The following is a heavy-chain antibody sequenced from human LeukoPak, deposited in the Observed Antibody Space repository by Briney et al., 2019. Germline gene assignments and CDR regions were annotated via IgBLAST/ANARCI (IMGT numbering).Heavy chain of an antibody. D-gene: IGHD1/OR15-1a*01. CDR2: ISSSSGYI. CDR3: ARTGTSDAFDI. CDR1: GFTFSSYS. Sequence: PGGSLRLSCAASGFTFSSYSINWVRQAPGKGLEWVSSISSSSGYIYYADSVKGRFTISRDNAKNSLYLQMNSLRAEDTAVYYCARTGTSDAFDIWGQGTMVTVSS. V-gene: IGHV3-21*01. J-gene: IGHJ3*02.